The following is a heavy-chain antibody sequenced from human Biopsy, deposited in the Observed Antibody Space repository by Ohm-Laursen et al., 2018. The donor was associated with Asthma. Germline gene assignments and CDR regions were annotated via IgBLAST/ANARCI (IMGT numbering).Heavy chain of an antibody. CDR1: GGSISSFY. J-gene: IGHJ4*02. Sequence: VTLSLTCNVYGGSISSFYWSWIRPSPEKGLEWMGYVYWTGSTNYNPSLKSRVTMSVDTSKNRMFLELTSVTAADTAIYYCVRAVRNEQWLAPFDYWGQGKPVTVSS. V-gene: IGHV4-59*01. CDR2: VYWTGST. D-gene: IGHD6-19*01. CDR3: VRAVRNEQWLAPFDY.